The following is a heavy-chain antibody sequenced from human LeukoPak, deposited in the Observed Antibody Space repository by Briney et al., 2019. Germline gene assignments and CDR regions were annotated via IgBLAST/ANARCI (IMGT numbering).Heavy chain of an antibody. CDR2: IKSKTDGGTT. D-gene: IGHD5-12*01. Sequence: PGGSLRLSCAASGFTFSNAWMSWVRQAPGKGLEWVGRIKSKTDGGTTDYAAPVKGRFTISRDDSKNTLYLQMNGLKTEDTAVYYCTTRTPRAVYSGYDYEDYWGQGTLVTVSS. CDR3: TTRTPRAVYSGYDYEDY. V-gene: IGHV3-15*01. J-gene: IGHJ4*02. CDR1: GFTFSNAW.